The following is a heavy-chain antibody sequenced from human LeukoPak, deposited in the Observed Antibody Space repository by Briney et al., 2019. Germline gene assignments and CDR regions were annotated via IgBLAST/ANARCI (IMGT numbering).Heavy chain of an antibody. Sequence: SETLSLTCGVSGGAITNYYWNWIRQAPGKGLEWLGYIYYTGSTTYNPSVKSRITISLDTSKKQVSLKLRSVTAADTAVYYCARISYDSSGYWGPAPFDYWGQGTLVTVSS. CDR2: IYYTGST. CDR3: ARISYDSSGYWGPAPFDY. CDR1: GGAITNYY. V-gene: IGHV4-59*12. J-gene: IGHJ4*02. D-gene: IGHD3-22*01.